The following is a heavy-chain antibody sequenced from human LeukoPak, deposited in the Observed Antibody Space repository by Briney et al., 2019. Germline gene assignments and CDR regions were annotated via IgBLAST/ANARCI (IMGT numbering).Heavy chain of an antibody. CDR2: INPSGGST. V-gene: IGHV1-46*01. D-gene: IGHD3-10*01. J-gene: IGHJ4*02. Sequence: ASVKVSCKASGYTFTSYYMHWVRLAPGQGLEWMGIINPSGGSTSYAQKFQGRVTMTRDTSTSTVYMELSSLRSEDTAVYYCARVSLGSGSYYNSDYWGQGTLVTVSS. CDR1: GYTFTSYY. CDR3: ARVSLGSGSYYNSDY.